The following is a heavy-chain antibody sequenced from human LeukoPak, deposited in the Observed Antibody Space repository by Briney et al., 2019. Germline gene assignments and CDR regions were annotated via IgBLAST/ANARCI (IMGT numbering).Heavy chain of an antibody. J-gene: IGHJ2*01. CDR3: ARAASSGFNWYFDL. Sequence: SVKVSCKASGYTFTRYGISWVRQAPGQGLEWMGRIIPILGIANYAQKFQGRVTITADKSTSTAYMELSSLRSEDTAVYYCARAASSGFNWYFDLWGRGTLVTVSS. D-gene: IGHD6-19*01. V-gene: IGHV1-69*04. CDR2: IIPILGIA. CDR1: GYTFTRYG.